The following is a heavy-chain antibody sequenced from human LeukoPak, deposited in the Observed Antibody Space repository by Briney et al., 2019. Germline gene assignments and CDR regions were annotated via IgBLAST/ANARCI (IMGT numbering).Heavy chain of an antibody. J-gene: IGHJ3*02. CDR2: ISWNSGSI. CDR3: AKSYDSSGYDAFDI. V-gene: IGHV3-9*01. D-gene: IGHD3-22*01. Sequence: PGGSLRLSCAASGFTFSSYSMNWVRQAPGKGLEWVSGISWNSGSIGYADSVKGRFTISRDNAKNSLYLQMNSLRAEDTALYYCAKSYDSSGYDAFDIWGQGTMVTVSS. CDR1: GFTFSSYS.